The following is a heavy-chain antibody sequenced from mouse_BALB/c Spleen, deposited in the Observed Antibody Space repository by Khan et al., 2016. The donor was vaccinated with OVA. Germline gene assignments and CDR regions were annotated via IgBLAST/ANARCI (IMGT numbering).Heavy chain of an antibody. J-gene: IGHJ3*01. CDR3: ARRNYFGYTFAY. V-gene: IGHV1-77*01. D-gene: IGHD1-2*01. CDR1: GYTFTDFY. CDR2: ISPGSGDT. Sequence: QVQLQQSGAELARPGASVKLSCKASGYTFTDFYINWVKQRTGQGLAWIGEISPGSGDTFYNERFKDKATLTADNSSNTAYMQLSSLTSEASAVYFCARRNYFGYTFAYWGQGTLVTVSA.